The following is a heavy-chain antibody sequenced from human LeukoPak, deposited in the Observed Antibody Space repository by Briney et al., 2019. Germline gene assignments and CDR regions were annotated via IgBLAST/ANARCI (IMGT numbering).Heavy chain of an antibody. V-gene: IGHV3-23*01. CDR1: GFTFSSYA. D-gene: IGHD6-6*01. CDR3: AKGGRYSSSKPPDY. J-gene: IGHJ4*02. CDR2: ISGSGGST. Sequence: GGSLRLSCAASGFTFSSYAMSWVRQAPGKGLEWVSAISGSGGSTYYADSVKGRFTISRGNSKNTLYLQMNSLRAEDTAVYYCAKGGRYSSSKPPDYWGQGTLVTVSS.